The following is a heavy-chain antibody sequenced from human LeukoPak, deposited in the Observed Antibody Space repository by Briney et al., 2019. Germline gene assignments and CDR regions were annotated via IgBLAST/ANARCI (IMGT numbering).Heavy chain of an antibody. V-gene: IGHV3-53*01. Sequence: GGSLRLSCAASGFTFSTYEMNWVRQAPGKGLEWVSVLYSDGSTYYADSVKGRFTISRDNSKNTLYLQMNSLRAEDTAVYYCAKREVATTRSLDYWGQGTLVTVSS. J-gene: IGHJ4*02. CDR1: GFTFSTYE. D-gene: IGHD5-12*01. CDR3: AKREVATTRSLDY. CDR2: LYSDGST.